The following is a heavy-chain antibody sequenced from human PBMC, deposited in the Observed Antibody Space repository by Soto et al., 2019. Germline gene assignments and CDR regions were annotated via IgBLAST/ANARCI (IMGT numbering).Heavy chain of an antibody. J-gene: IGHJ6*02. D-gene: IGHD3-10*01. CDR1: GGSISSGGYS. CDR2: IYHSGST. V-gene: IGHV4-30-2*01. CDR3: ARIRGSDYYYYGMDV. Sequence: PSETLSLTCAVSGGSISSGGYSWSWIRQPPGKGLEWIGYIYHSGSTYYNPSLKSRVTISVDRSKNQFSLKLSSVTAADTAVYYCARIRGSDYYYYGMDVWGQGTTVTVS.